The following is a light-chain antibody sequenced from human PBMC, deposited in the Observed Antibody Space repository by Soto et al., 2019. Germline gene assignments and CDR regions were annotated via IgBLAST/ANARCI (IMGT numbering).Light chain of an antibody. CDR3: QQYNNWPPIYT. Sequence: VLTQSPATLSVSPGERATLSCRASQSITTNLAWYQQKHGQAPRLLIYDASIRATDIPARFSGSGSGTEFTLTIDSLQSEDFAVYYCQQYNNWPPIYTFGQGTRLEI. V-gene: IGKV3D-15*01. J-gene: IGKJ2*01. CDR2: DAS. CDR1: QSITTN.